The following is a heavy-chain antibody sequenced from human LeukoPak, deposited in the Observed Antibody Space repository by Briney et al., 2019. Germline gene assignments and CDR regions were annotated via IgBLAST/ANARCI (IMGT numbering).Heavy chain of an antibody. CDR3: ARGPIYLWIYYGMDV. Sequence: GGSLRLSCTASGFSFGDHAMTWVRQAPGKGLEWVSFIRSEAYGKTTEYAASVKDRFTISRDNSKGIVYLQMNSLKTEDTAKYYCARGPIYLWIYYGMDVWGQGTTVIVSS. V-gene: IGHV3-49*04. CDR1: GFSFGDHA. D-gene: IGHD3-9*01. J-gene: IGHJ6*02. CDR2: IRSEAYGKTT.